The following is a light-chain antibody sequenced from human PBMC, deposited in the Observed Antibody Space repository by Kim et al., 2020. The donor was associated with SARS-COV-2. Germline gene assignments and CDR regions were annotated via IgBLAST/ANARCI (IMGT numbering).Light chain of an antibody. CDR2: DND. Sequence: QSVLTQPPSVSAAPGQTVTISCSGSRSNIGNNPVSWYQQFPGTAPKLITYDNDKRPSGIPDRFSSSKSGTSATLGITGLRTGDEADYYCATWASSLSVGVFGGGTKVTVL. CDR3: ATWASSLSVGV. J-gene: IGLJ3*02. CDR1: RSNIGNNP. V-gene: IGLV1-51*01.